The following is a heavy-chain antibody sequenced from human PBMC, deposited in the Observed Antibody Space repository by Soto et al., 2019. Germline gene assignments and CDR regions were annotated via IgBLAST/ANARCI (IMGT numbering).Heavy chain of an antibody. CDR1: SGTVTTSNW. Sequence: QVQLQESGPGLVTPSGTLSLVCTVSSGTVTTSNWWTWVRQSPGKGLEWIGEVFRNGTTNSNPSLKNRLSLSVDTSKNQFSLTLTSVTAADAAIYFCARGVRDYDFWSAHSQTLDPWGQGIQVAVS. CDR3: ARGVRDYDFWSAHSQTLDP. CDR2: VFRNGTT. V-gene: IGHV4-4*02. J-gene: IGHJ5*02. D-gene: IGHD3-3*01.